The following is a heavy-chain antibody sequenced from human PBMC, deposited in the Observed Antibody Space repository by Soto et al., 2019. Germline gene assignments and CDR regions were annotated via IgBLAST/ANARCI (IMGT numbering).Heavy chain of an antibody. CDR3: ARELRIAAAGRNYYYYCGMDV. V-gene: IGHV4-4*07. J-gene: IGHJ6*02. Sequence: SETLSLTCTVSGGSISSYYWSWIRQPAGKGLEWIGRIYTSGSTNYNPSLKSRVTMSVDTSKNQFSLKLSSVTAADTAVYYCARELRIAAAGRNYYYYCGMDVWGQGTTVTVSS. D-gene: IGHD6-13*01. CDR2: IYTSGST. CDR1: GGSISSYY.